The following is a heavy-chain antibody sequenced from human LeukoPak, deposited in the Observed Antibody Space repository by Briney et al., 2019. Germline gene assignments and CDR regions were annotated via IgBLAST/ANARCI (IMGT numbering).Heavy chain of an antibody. Sequence: PSETLSLTCTVSGGSISSYDWSWIRQPPGKGLEWVGYIYYSGSTNYNPSLKSRVTISVDTSKNQFSLKLSSVTAADTAVYYCARGHNSGWRNFDYWGQGTLVTVSS. J-gene: IGHJ4*02. D-gene: IGHD6-19*01. CDR1: GGSISSYD. CDR3: ARGHNSGWRNFDY. V-gene: IGHV4-59*01. CDR2: IYYSGST.